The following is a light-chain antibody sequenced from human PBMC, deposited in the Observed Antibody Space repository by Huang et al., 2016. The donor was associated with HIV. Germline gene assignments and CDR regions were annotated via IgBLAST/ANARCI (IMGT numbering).Light chain of an antibody. J-gene: IGKJ1*01. Sequence: DIQMTQSPSSLSASVGDRVTITCRASQSISFYLNWYQQKPGKAPKLLIYAASSLQSGVPSRFSCSGSGTDFTLTISSLQPEDFATYYCQQSYSAPQTFGQGTKVEIK. CDR2: AAS. CDR3: QQSYSAPQT. V-gene: IGKV1-39*01. CDR1: QSISFY.